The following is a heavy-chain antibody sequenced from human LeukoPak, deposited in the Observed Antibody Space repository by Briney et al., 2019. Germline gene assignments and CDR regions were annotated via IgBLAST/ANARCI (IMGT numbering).Heavy chain of an antibody. CDR3: IRDLFDDYSLDY. V-gene: IGHV3-21*01. J-gene: IGHJ4*02. CDR1: GFTFSSYS. Sequence: PGGSLRLSCAASGFTFSSYSMNWVRQAPGKGLEWVSSINSDSSLMFYAESVKGRFTISRDNARNSLYLQMNSLRAEDTAVYYCIRDLFDDYSLDYWGQGALVTVSS. D-gene: IGHD3-16*01. CDR2: INSDSSLM.